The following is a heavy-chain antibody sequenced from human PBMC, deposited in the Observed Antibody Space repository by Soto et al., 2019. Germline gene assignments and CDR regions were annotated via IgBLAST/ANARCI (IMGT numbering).Heavy chain of an antibody. Sequence: ASVKVSCKVSGYTITELSMHWVRQAPGKGLEWMGGFDPEDGETIYAQKFQGRVTMTEDTSTDTAYMELSSLRSEDTAVYYCAKTIAVASRNYYYYYGMDVWGQGTTVTVSS. CDR3: AKTIAVASRNYYYYYGMDV. CDR1: GYTITELS. V-gene: IGHV1-24*01. D-gene: IGHD6-19*01. J-gene: IGHJ6*02. CDR2: FDPEDGET.